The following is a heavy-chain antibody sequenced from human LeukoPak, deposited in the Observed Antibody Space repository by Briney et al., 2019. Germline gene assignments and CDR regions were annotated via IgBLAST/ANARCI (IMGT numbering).Heavy chain of an antibody. CDR2: INHSGST. CDR3: AGNAAGTDY. J-gene: IGHJ4*02. V-gene: IGHV4-34*01. D-gene: IGHD6-19*01. Sequence: SETLSLTCAVYGGSFSGYYWSWIRQPPGKGLEWIGEINHSGSTNYNPSLKSRVTISVDTSKNQFSLKLSSVTAADTAVYYCAGNAAGTDYWGQGTLVTVSS. CDR1: GGSFSGYY.